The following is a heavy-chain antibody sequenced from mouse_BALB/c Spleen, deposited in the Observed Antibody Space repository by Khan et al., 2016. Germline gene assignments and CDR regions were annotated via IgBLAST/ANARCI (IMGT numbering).Heavy chain of an antibody. D-gene: IGHD3-2*01. CDR1: GFSLTSYG. CDR2: IWAGGST. J-gene: IGHJ2*01. Sequence: QVQLKESGPGLVAPSQSLSITCTVSGFSLTSYGVHWVRQPPGKGLEWLGVIWAGGSTNYNSAPMSRLSISKDNPTSKVFLKMNSLQTDDAAMYYCARETARAPFDYWGQGTTLTVSS. V-gene: IGHV2-9*02. CDR3: ARETARAPFDY.